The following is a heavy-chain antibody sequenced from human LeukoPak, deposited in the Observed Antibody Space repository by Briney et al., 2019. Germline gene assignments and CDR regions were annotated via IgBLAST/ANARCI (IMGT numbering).Heavy chain of an antibody. CDR3: SRARNLDF. J-gene: IGHJ4*02. V-gene: IGHV3-7*05. CDR1: GFTFSNYW. Sequence: RSLRLSCAASGFTFSNYWMSWVRQAPGKGLEWVADINEDGSEKYYVDSVKGGFTISRDNAKSSLYLQMNRLRPEDTSVYYCSRARNLDFWGQGTLVNVSS. CDR2: INEDGSEK.